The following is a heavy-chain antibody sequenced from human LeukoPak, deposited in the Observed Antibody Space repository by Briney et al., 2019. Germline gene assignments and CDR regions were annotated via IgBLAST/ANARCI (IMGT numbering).Heavy chain of an antibody. CDR3: ARDKLLYYYYGMDV. CDR2: TYYRSKSYN. CDR1: GDSVSSNSAA. J-gene: IGHJ6*02. Sequence: SQTLSLTCAISGDSVSSNSAAWNWLRQSPSRGLEWLGRTYYRSKSYNDYAVSVKSRMTINPDTSKNQFSLQLNSVTPEDTAVYYCARDKLLYYYYGMDVWGQGTTVTVSS. V-gene: IGHV6-1*01. D-gene: IGHD3-10*01.